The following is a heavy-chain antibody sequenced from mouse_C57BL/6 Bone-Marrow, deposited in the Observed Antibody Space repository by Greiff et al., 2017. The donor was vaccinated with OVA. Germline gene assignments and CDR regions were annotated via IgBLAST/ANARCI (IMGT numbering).Heavy chain of an antibody. J-gene: IGHJ4*01. Sequence: QVQLQQSGPELVKPGASVKISCKASGYAFSSSWMNWVKQRPGKGLEWIGRIYPGDGDTNYNGKFKGKATLTADKSSSTAYMQLSSLTSEDSAVYFCARSGYIHYYAMDYWGQGTSVTVSS. D-gene: IGHD3-2*02. CDR3: ARSGYIHYYAMDY. CDR1: GYAFSSSW. CDR2: IYPGDGDT. V-gene: IGHV1-82*01.